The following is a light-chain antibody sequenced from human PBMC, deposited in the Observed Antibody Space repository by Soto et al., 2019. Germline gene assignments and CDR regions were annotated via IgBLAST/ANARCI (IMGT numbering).Light chain of an antibody. V-gene: IGKV3-20*01. J-gene: IGKJ3*01. CDR2: DAS. CDR1: QSVSSTY. CDR3: QQYASSPRT. Sequence: EIVLTQSPGTLSLSPGERATLSCRASQSVSSTYLAWYQQKPGQAPRLLIYDASSRATGIPDRFSGSGSGTDFTLTISRLEPEDFAVYYCQQYASSPRTFGPGTKVDIK.